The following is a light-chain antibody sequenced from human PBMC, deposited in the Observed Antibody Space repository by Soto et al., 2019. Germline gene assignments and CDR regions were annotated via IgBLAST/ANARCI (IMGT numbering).Light chain of an antibody. CDR1: RGYRSD. V-gene: IGKV1-6*01. Sequence: AIQVTQSPSSLSASVVDRVTITCRATRGYRSDLGWYQQKPGKAPKLLIYAASDLQAEVPSRFSGSGSGTDFTLTISSLQAEDFAPYYCLQHQGYQWTFGQGT. J-gene: IGKJ2*02. CDR3: LQHQGYQWT. CDR2: AAS.